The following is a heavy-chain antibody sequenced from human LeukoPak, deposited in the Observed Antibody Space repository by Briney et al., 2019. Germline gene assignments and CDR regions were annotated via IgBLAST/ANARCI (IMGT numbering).Heavy chain of an antibody. CDR3: ASDYDSSGNFDY. CDR2: IYYSGST. CDR1: GGSISSSSYY. D-gene: IGHD3-22*01. Sequence: PSETLSLTCTVSGGSISSSSYYWGWIRQPPGKGLEWIGSIYYSGSTYYNPSLKSRVTISVDTSKNQFSLKLSSVTAADTAVYYCASDYDSSGNFDYWGQGTLVTVSS. J-gene: IGHJ4*02. V-gene: IGHV4-39*01.